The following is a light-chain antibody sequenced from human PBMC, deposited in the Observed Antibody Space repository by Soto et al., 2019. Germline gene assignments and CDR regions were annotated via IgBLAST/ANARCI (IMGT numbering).Light chain of an antibody. J-gene: IGKJ1*01. CDR3: QQYGSSPPT. CDR2: GAS. Sequence: EIVLTQSPGTLSLSPGERATLSCRASQSVSSNYLAWYRRKPGQAPRLLIYGASNRATDIPGRFSGSGSGTAFTLTITRLEPEDLAVYYCQQYGSSPPTFGPGTRVDI. CDR1: QSVSSNY. V-gene: IGKV3-20*01.